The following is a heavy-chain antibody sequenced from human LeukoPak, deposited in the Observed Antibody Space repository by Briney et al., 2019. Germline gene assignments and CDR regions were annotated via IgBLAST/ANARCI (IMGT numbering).Heavy chain of an antibody. Sequence: PSETLSPTCAVYGGSFSGYYWSWIRQPPGKGLEWIGEINHSGSTNYNPSLKSRVTISVDTSKNQFSLKLSSVTAADTAVYYCARVHCSSTSCYYYYGMDVWGQGTTVTVSS. CDR3: ARVHCSSTSCYYYYGMDV. V-gene: IGHV4-34*01. D-gene: IGHD2-2*01. CDR1: GGSFSGYY. CDR2: INHSGST. J-gene: IGHJ6*02.